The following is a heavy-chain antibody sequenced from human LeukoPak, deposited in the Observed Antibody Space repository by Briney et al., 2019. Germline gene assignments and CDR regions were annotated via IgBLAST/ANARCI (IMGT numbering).Heavy chain of an antibody. Sequence: GRSLRLSCAASAFTFSRYGMHWVRQAPGRGLEWVALISYDGNNNYYADSVRGRFTISRDNSKNTLYLQMNSLTAEDTAVYFCAKDQRGDILTCSPFDYWGQGTLVTVSS. V-gene: IGHV3-30*18. CDR3: AKDQRGDILTCSPFDY. CDR1: AFTFSRYG. D-gene: IGHD3-9*01. CDR2: ISYDGNNN. J-gene: IGHJ4*02.